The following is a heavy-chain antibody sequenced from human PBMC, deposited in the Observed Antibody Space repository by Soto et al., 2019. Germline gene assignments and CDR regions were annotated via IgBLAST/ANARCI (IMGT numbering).Heavy chain of an antibody. D-gene: IGHD3-3*01. CDR3: ASLSITIFGVVTVYYYYGMDV. CDR2: ISSSSSTI. Sequence: PGGSLRLSCAASGFTFSSYSMNWVRQAPGKGLEWVSYISSSSSTIYYADSVKGRFTISRDNAKNSLYLQMNSLRDEDTAVYYCASLSITIFGVVTVYYYYGMDVWGQGTTVTVSS. CDR1: GFTFSSYS. V-gene: IGHV3-48*02. J-gene: IGHJ6*02.